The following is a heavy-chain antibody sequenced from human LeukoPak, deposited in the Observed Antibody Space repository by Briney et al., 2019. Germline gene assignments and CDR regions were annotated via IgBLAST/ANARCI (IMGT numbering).Heavy chain of an antibody. CDR3: ARAILTASGFVWHFDL. V-gene: IGHV4-59*06. Sequence: PSETLSLTCTVTGGSFTTYYWSWIRQPPGKGLEWIGYTHYSGSGYNNPSLKSRVTISVDTSKSQFSLKPNSVTAADTAVYFCARAILTASGFVWHFDLWGRGTLVTVSS. D-gene: IGHD3-3*01. CDR2: THYSGSG. J-gene: IGHJ2*01. CDR1: GGSFTTYY.